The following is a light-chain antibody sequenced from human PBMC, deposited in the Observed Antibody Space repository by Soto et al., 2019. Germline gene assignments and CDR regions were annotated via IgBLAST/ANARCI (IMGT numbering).Light chain of an antibody. CDR1: SSDVGSYHL. Sequence: QSALTQPASVSGSPGQSITISCTGASSDVGSYHLVSWYQHHPGEVPKLMIYEGTKRPSVVSNRFSAAKSGNTVYLTISGLQAEDEADYYCCSYAGSSTVFGGGTKLTVL. CDR3: CSYAGSSTV. V-gene: IGLV2-23*01. J-gene: IGLJ3*02. CDR2: EGT.